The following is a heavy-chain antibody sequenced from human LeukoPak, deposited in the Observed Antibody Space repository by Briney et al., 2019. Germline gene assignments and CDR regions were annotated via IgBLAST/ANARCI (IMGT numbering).Heavy chain of an antibody. J-gene: IGHJ4*02. D-gene: IGHD4-17*01. Sequence: KPSETLSLTCAVYGGSFSGYYWSWIRQPPGKGLEWIGEINHSGSTNYNPSLKSRVTISVDTSKNQFSLKLSSVTAADTAVYYCARGPDDYGAQGYFDYWGQGTLVTVSS. CDR2: INHSGST. CDR1: GGSFSGYY. V-gene: IGHV4-34*01. CDR3: ARGPDDYGAQGYFDY.